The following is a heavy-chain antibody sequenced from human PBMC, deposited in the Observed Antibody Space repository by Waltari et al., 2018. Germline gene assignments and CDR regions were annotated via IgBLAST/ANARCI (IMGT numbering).Heavy chain of an antibody. V-gene: IGHV3-48*04. CDR3: ARLEIWRPGGYYYYYMDV. CDR2: ISSSSSTI. D-gene: IGHD3-16*01. J-gene: IGHJ6*03. CDR1: GFTFSSYS. Sequence: EVQLVESGGGLVQPGGSLRLSCAASGFTFSSYSMNWVRQAPGKGLEWVSYISSSSSTIYYADSVKGRFTISRDNAKNSLYLQMNSLRAEDTAVYYCARLEIWRPGGYYYYYMDVWGKGTTVTVSS.